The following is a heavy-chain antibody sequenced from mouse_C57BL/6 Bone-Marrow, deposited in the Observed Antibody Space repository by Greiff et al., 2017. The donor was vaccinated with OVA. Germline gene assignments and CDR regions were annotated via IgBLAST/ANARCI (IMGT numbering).Heavy chain of an antibody. V-gene: IGHV1-64*01. CDR1: GYTFTSYW. J-gene: IGHJ3*01. Sequence: VQLQQPGAELVKPGASVKSSCKASGYTFTSYWMHWVKQRPGQGLEWIGMIHPNSGSTNYNEKFKSKATLTVDKSSSTAYMQLSSLTSEDSAVYYCAREGGGYSWFAYWGQGTLVTVSA. CDR2: IHPNSGST. CDR3: AREGGGYSWFAY. D-gene: IGHD2-3*01.